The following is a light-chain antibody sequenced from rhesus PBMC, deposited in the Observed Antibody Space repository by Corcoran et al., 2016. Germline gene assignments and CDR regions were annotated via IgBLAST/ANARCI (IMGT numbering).Light chain of an antibody. CDR1: QSISSW. Sequence: DIQMTQSPSSLSASVGDTVTITCRASQSISSWLAWYQQKPGKAPKLLIYKAPSLQGGVPSRFSCSGSWTDFTLTISSLQSADFATYYCLQYSSSPLTFGGGTKVELK. CDR2: KAP. J-gene: IGKJ4*01. V-gene: IGKV1-22*01. CDR3: LQYSSSPLT.